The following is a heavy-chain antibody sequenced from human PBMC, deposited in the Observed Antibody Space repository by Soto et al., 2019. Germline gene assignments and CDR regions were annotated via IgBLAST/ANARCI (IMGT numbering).Heavy chain of an antibody. J-gene: IGHJ4*02. V-gene: IGHV4-4*02. CDR3: ARGTRVVAD. Sequence: QVQLQESGPGLVKPSGTLSLTCAVSGGSISSSNWWSWVRQPPGKGLEWIGEIYHSGSTNYNPSLNSTAAISVNKTETQFARKLSSWSAADTAVYYCARGTRVVADWGQGTLVTVSS. D-gene: IGHD5-12*01. CDR1: GGSISSSNW. CDR2: IYHSGST.